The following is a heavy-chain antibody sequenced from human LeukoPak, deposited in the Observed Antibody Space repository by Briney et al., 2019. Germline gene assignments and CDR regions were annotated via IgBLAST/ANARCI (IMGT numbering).Heavy chain of an antibody. J-gene: IGHJ5*02. D-gene: IGHD3-3*01. CDR3: ARPRSITIFGVVPRWFDP. CDR1: GGPFRCLL. V-gene: IGHV4-34*01. CDR2: NNHSGST. Sequence: SETLSLTCGVYGGPFRCLLRRWIRPPPGKGLEGIGENNHSGSTNYNPSLKSRVTISVDTSKNQFSLKLSSVTAADTAVYYCARPRSITIFGVVPRWFDPWGQGTLVTVSS.